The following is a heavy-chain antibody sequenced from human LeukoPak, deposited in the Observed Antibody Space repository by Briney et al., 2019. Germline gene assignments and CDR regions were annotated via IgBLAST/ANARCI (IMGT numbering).Heavy chain of an antibody. V-gene: IGHV3-53*01. CDR2: IYSGGST. CDR1: GFTVSSNY. Sequence: GGSLRLSCAASGFTVSSNYMSWVRHAPGKGQEWVSIIYSGGSTYYSDSVTGRFTISIDNSKNTLYLQMNSLRAEDTAVYYCARVGGGAVDYWGQGTLVTVSS. CDR3: ARVGGGAVDY. D-gene: IGHD1-26*01. J-gene: IGHJ4*02.